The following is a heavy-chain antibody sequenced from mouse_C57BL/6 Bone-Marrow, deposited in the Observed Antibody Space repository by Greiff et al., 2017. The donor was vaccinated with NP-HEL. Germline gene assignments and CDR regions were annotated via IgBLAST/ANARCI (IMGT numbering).Heavy chain of an antibody. V-gene: IGHV1-50*01. J-gene: IGHJ2*01. CDR1: GYTFTNYW. Sequence: QVQLQQPGAELVKPGASVKLSCKASGYTFTNYWMQWVKQRPGQGLEWIGEIDPSDSYTNYNQKFKGKATLTVDTSSSTAYMQLSSLTSEDSAVYYCAKGDGYYCYFDYWGQGTTLTVSS. CDR3: AKGDGYYCYFDY. D-gene: IGHD2-3*01. CDR2: IDPSDSYT.